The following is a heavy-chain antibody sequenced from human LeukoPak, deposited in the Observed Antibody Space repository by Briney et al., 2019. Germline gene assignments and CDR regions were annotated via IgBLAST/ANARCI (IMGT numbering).Heavy chain of an antibody. J-gene: IGHJ3*02. V-gene: IGHV3-23*01. Sequence: GGSLRLSCAASGFTFTNYVMNWVRQAPGKGLEWVSSITGTADKTYDADSVKGRFTISRDNSRNTLSLQMSSLRVEDTAIYYCARRGGSRGWGAFDIWGQGTIVTVSS. CDR3: ARRGGSRGWGAFDI. CDR1: GFTFTNYV. D-gene: IGHD6-19*01. CDR2: ITGTADKT.